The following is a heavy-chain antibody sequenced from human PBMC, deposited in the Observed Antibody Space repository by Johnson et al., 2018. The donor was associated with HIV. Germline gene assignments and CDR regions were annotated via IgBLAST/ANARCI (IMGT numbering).Heavy chain of an antibody. D-gene: IGHD4-23*01. CDR1: GFTFDEYG. CDR2: INWNGGST. Sequence: VQLVESGGGVVRPGGSLRLSCEVSGFTFDEYGMSWVRQAPGKGLEWVSGINWNGGSTGYADSVKGRFTISRDNARNFLYLQMNSVRAEDTALYYCANLGDYSGINGFDIWGQGTMVTVSS. CDR3: ANLGDYSGINGFDI. J-gene: IGHJ3*02. V-gene: IGHV3-20*04.